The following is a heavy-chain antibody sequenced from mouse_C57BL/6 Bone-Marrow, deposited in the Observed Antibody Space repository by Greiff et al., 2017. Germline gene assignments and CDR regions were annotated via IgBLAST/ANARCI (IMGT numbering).Heavy chain of an antibody. V-gene: IGHV1-54*01. Sequence: QVQLKQSGAELVRPGTSVKVSCKASGYAFTNYLIEWVKQRPGQGLEWIGVINPGSGGTNYNEKFKGKATLTADKSSSTAYMQLSSLTSEDSAVDFCARSDYDYYYFDYWGQGTTLTVSS. J-gene: IGHJ2*01. CDR1: GYAFTNYL. CDR2: INPGSGGT. CDR3: ARSDYDYYYFDY. D-gene: IGHD2-4*01.